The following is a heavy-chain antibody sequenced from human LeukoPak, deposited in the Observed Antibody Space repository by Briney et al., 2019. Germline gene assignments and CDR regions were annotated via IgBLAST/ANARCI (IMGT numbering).Heavy chain of an antibody. J-gene: IGHJ5*02. CDR2: INHSGST. V-gene: IGHV4-34*01. CDR1: GGSFSGYY. CDR3: ARGLRNYGDYSFDP. D-gene: IGHD4-17*01. Sequence: SETLSLTCAVYGGSFSGYYWSWIRQPPGKGLEWIGEINHSGSTNYNPSLKSRVTISVDTSKNQFSLKLSSVTAADTAVYYCARGLRNYGDYSFDPWGQGTLVTVSS.